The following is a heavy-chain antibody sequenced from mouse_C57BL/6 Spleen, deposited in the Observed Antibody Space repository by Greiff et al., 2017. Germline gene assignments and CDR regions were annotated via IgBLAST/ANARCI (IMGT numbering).Heavy chain of an antibody. CDR1: GYSITSDY. V-gene: IGHV3-8*01. CDR3: ARWNLGDSMDY. J-gene: IGHJ4*01. CDR2: ISYSGST. Sequence: EVQRVESGPGLAKPSQTLSLTCSVTGYSITSDYWNWFRKFPGNKLEYMGYISYSGSTYYNPSLKSRSSITRDTSKNQYYLQLNSVTTEDTATYYCARWNLGDSMDYWGQGTSVTVSS.